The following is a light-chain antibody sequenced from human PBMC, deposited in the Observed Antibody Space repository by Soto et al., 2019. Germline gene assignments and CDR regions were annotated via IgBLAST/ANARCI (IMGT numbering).Light chain of an antibody. V-gene: IGKV3D-15*01. CDR2: GAS. CDR3: QQYNNWRT. J-gene: IGKJ2*01. CDR1: QSVTNK. Sequence: EIVMTQSPATLSVSPGERVTLSCRASQSVTNKLAWYQQKPGQPPRLLIFGASARATGIPGRFSGSGSGTEFTLTIRTLQSEDIAVYYCQQYNNWRTFGQGTMLEIK.